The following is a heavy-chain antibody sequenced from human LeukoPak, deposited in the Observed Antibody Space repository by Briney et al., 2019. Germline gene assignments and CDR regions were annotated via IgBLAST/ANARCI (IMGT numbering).Heavy chain of an antibody. CDR1: GFTFSTYW. D-gene: IGHD6-19*01. Sequence: PGGSLRLSCAATGFTFSTYWMSWVRQAPGEELEWVANIRQDGDEKHYVDSVKGRFTISRDNAENSLYLQMDSLRAEDTAMYYCARRHSSGWYGDDYWGQGTLVTVSS. V-gene: IGHV3-7*05. J-gene: IGHJ4*02. CDR2: IRQDGDEK. CDR3: ARRHSSGWYGDDY.